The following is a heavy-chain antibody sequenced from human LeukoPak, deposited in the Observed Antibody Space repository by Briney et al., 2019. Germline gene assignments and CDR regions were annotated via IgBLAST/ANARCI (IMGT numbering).Heavy chain of an antibody. D-gene: IGHD6-19*01. CDR2: ISGSGGST. CDR3: ASFDSSGWYYFDY. J-gene: IGHJ4*02. CDR1: GFTFSSYA. Sequence: PGGSLRLSCAASGFTFSSYAMSWVRQAPGKGLEWVSAISGSGGSTYYADSVKGRFTISRDNSKNTLYLQMNSLRAEDTAVYYCASFDSSGWYYFDYWGQGTLVTVSS. V-gene: IGHV3-23*01.